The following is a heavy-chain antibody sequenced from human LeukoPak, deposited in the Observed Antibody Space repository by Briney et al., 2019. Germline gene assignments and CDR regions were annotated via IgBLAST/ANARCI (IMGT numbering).Heavy chain of an antibody. CDR2: ISSNGGST. CDR3: ARAHTAMAYYFDY. Sequence: TGGSLRLSCAASGFTFSSYAMHWVRQAPGKGLEYVSAISSNGGSTYYANSVKGRFTISRDNSKNTLYLQMGSLRAEDMAVYYCARAHTAMAYYFDYWGQGTLVTVSS. CDR1: GFTFSSYA. V-gene: IGHV3-64*01. D-gene: IGHD5-18*01. J-gene: IGHJ4*02.